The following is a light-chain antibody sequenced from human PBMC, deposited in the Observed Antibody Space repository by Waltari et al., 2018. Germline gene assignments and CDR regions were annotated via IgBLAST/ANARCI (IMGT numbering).Light chain of an antibody. CDR1: QSVNSN. Sequence: EIVMTQSPATLSVSPGDRATLSCRASQSVNSNLAWYQQKPGQAPRLLIYGASTRATDIPARFSGSGSGTEFTLTISSLQSEDFAVYYCQQYNNWPLTFGQGTKVEIK. CDR3: QQYNNWPLT. J-gene: IGKJ1*01. V-gene: IGKV3-15*01. CDR2: GAS.